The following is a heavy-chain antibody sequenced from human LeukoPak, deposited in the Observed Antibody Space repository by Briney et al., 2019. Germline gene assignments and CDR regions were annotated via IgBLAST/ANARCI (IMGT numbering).Heavy chain of an antibody. D-gene: IGHD1-26*01. Sequence: GGSLRLSCAASGFTFSSYWMSWVRQAPGKGLEWVANIKQDGSEKYYVDSVKGRFTISRDNAKNSLYLQMNSLKTEDTAFYYCVVGAGPWGQGTLVTVSS. J-gene: IGHJ5*02. CDR2: IKQDGSEK. CDR1: GFTFSSYW. V-gene: IGHV3-7*03. CDR3: VVGAGP.